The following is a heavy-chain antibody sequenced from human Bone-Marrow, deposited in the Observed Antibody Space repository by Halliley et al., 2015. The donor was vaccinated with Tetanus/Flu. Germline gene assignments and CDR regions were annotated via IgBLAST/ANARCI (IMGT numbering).Heavy chain of an antibody. Sequence: LRLSCTVSGGSISSYYWSWIRQPPGKGLEWIGNIYYSGSTNYNPSLKSRVTISVDTSKNQFSLKLSSVTAADTAVCYCARRGYSYGYYYFDYWGQGTLVTVSS. CDR2: IYYSGST. CDR3: ARRGYSYGYYYFDY. V-gene: IGHV4-59*01. J-gene: IGHJ4*02. D-gene: IGHD5-18*01. CDR1: GGSISSYY.